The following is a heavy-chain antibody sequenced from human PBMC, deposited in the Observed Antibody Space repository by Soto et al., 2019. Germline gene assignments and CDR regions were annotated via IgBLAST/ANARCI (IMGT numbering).Heavy chain of an antibody. Sequence: EVQLLESGGGLVQPGGSLGLSCATSGFSFSTYAMTWVRQAPGKGLEWVSTISGSGGTTYSADSVKGRFTISRDNSKNTLSLQMNSLRAEDTAVYYCVKGQVAVAGVFEYWGQGTLVTVSS. CDR3: VKGQVAVAGVFEY. D-gene: IGHD6-19*01. CDR2: ISGSGGTT. V-gene: IGHV3-23*01. CDR1: GFSFSTYA. J-gene: IGHJ4*02.